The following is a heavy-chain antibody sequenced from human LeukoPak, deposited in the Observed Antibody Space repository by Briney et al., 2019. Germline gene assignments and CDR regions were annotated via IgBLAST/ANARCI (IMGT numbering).Heavy chain of an antibody. CDR1: GYTFTSYD. D-gene: IGHD3-22*01. CDR2: MNPNSGNT. Sequence: GASVKVSCKASGYTFTSYDINWVRQATGQGLEWMGWMNPNSGNTGYAQKFQGRVTMTRNTSISTAYMELSSLRSEDTAVYYCARGFTNYYDSSGPEGFGYWGQGTLVTVSS. J-gene: IGHJ4*02. V-gene: IGHV1-8*01. CDR3: ARGFTNYYDSSGPEGFGY.